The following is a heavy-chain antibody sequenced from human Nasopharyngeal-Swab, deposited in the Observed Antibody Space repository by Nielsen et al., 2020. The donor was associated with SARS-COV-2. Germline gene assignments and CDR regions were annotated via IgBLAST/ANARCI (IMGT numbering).Heavy chain of an antibody. D-gene: IGHD4-23*01. J-gene: IGHJ3*02. CDR2: IIWNGDSR. CDR3: AKDKGRGISPVEGSLDI. V-gene: IGHV3-9*01. CDR1: GFTFDDHA. Sequence: SLKISCAASGFTFDDHAMHWVRQAPGKGLEWVSGIIWNGDSRGYADSVKGRFTISRDSAKKSLYLQMSSLRPDDTALYYCAKDKGRGISPVEGSLDIWGQGTMVTVSS.